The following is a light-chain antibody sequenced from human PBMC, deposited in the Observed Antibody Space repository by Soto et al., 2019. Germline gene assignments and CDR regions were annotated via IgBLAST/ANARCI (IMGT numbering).Light chain of an antibody. V-gene: IGKV4-1*01. Sequence: DFVMTQSPDSLAVSLGERATTNCKSSQSVLYSSNNNNYLAWYQQEPGQPPKLLIYWASTRESGVPDRFSGSGSGTDFTLTISSLQAEDVAVYYCQQYYSTPPTFGQGTKVEIK. J-gene: IGKJ1*01. CDR1: QSVLYSSNNNNY. CDR3: QQYYSTPPT. CDR2: WAS.